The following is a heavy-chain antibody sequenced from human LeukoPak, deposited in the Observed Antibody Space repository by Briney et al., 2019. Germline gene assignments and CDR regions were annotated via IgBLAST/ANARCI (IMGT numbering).Heavy chain of an antibody. CDR1: GFTFSNYG. CDR3: AKDICGGDCYPHGGY. D-gene: IGHD2-21*01. J-gene: IGHJ4*02. V-gene: IGHV3-30*02. Sequence: GGSLRLSCAASGFTFSNYGMHWVRQVPGKGLEWVAFTPYDGSNKYYADSLKGRFTISRDNSKNTLYLQMNSLRAEDTAIYYCAKDICGGDCYPHGGYWGQGTLVTVSS. CDR2: TPYDGSNK.